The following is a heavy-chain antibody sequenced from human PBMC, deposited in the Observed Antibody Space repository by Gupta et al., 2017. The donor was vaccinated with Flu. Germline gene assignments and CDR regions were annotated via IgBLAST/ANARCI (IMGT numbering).Heavy chain of an antibody. CDR3: ASGQKVVPANGAFDI. J-gene: IGHJ3*02. Sequence: QPPGKGLEWIGSIYYSGSTYYNPSLKSRVTISVDTSKNQFSLKLSSVTAADTAVYYCASGQKVVPANGAFDIWGQGTMVTVSS. D-gene: IGHD2-2*01. V-gene: IGHV4-39*01. CDR2: IYYSGST.